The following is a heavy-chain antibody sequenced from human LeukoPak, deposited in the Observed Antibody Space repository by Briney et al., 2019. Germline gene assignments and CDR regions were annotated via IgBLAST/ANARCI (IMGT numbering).Heavy chain of an antibody. D-gene: IGHD7-27*01. V-gene: IGHV3-23*01. CDR2: ITTSDGNT. J-gene: IGHJ4*02. CDR1: GFTVNSNH. CDR3: AKDGGLWVSAHWGDS. Sequence: TGGSLRLSRVASGFTVNSNHMSWVRQAPGKGLEWVSTITTSDGNTYYADSVKGRFTVSRDNSKNTLFLQMNSLRAEDTAVYYCAKDGGLWVSAHWGDSWGRGTLVTVSS.